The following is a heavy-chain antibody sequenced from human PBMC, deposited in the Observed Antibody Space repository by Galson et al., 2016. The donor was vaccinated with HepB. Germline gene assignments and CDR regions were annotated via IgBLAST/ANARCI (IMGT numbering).Heavy chain of an antibody. D-gene: IGHD6-13*01. CDR3: AHRKPASATWFDP. J-gene: IGHJ5*02. CDR2: IYWDDEK. Sequence: PALVKPTQTLTLTCTFSGSSLSTSGVGVGWIRQPPGMALEWLALIYWDDEKRYSPSLKSRLNITNDRSKNQVVLKMTNMDPVDTATYFCAHRKPASATWFDPWGQGILVIVSS. CDR1: GSSLSTSGVG. V-gene: IGHV2-5*02.